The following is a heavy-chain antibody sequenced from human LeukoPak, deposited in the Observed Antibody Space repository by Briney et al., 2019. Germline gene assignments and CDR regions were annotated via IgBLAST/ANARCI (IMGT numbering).Heavy chain of an antibody. J-gene: IGHJ4*02. V-gene: IGHV3-7*01. Sequence: GGSLRLSCDGSGFTFSDYWMDWVRQPPGKGLEWVASIKQDGSQKGYVDPVRGRFTISRDNAKNSVYLQMNSLRDEDTAVYYCATDRGFATFDHWGQGALVSVSS. CDR1: GFTFSDYW. D-gene: IGHD6-25*01. CDR2: IKQDGSQK. CDR3: ATDRGFATFDH.